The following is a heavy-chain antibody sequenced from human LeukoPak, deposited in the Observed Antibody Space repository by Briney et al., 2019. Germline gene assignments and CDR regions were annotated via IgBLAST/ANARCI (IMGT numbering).Heavy chain of an antibody. J-gene: IGHJ4*02. Sequence: PGGSLRLSCAASGFTFSSYGMHWVRQAPGKGLEWVSSISSSSSYIYYADSVKGRFTISRDNAKNSLYLQMNSLRAEDTAVYYCARRYSGSVGLNLLDYWGQGTLVTVSS. V-gene: IGHV3-21*01. CDR3: ARRYSGSVGLNLLDY. CDR1: GFTFSSYG. CDR2: ISSSSSYI. D-gene: IGHD5-12*01.